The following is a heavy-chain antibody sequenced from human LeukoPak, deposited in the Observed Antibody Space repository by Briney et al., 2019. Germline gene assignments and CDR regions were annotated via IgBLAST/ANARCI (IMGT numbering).Heavy chain of an antibody. V-gene: IGHV1-58*02. CDR3: AAGLEAATNMLDYYYYGMAV. Sequence: SVKVSCKASGFTFSSSAMQWVRQARGQRLEWIGWIVVGSGNTNYAQKFQERVTITRDMSTSTAYMELSSLRSEDTAVYYCAAGLEAATNMLDYYYYGMAVWGQGTTVTVSS. J-gene: IGHJ6*02. D-gene: IGHD5-24*01. CDR2: IVVGSGNT. CDR1: GFTFSSSA.